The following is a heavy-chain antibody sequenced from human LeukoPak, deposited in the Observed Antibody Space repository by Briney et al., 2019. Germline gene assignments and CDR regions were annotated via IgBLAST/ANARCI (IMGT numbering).Heavy chain of an antibody. Sequence: GGSLPLSCLASRFTHSSQDMHGLRQAPGKGLEWVAVISYDGSSEYYADSVKGRFTISRDNSKNTVYLQMKTLRDENTPASSCAIDAGVSGYTVCDYWGQGTLVTVSS. CDR2: ISYDGSSE. CDR1: RFTHSSQD. V-gene: IGHV3-30-3*01. D-gene: IGHD5-12*01. CDR3: AIDAGVSGYTVCDY. J-gene: IGHJ4*02.